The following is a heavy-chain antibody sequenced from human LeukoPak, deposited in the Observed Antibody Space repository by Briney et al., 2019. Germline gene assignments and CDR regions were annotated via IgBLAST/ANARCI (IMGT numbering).Heavy chain of an antibody. V-gene: IGHV3-30*02. CDR3: AKDRVGGYNQGAPPGD. J-gene: IGHJ4*02. CDR1: GFTFSGYG. D-gene: IGHD5-18*01. CDR2: IRFDGRNE. Sequence: GGSLRLSCTASGFTFSGYGMHWVRQAPGKGLEWVAFIRFDGRNEYYADSVKGRFTISRDNSKNTLYMQMNSLRSEDTAVYYCAKDRVGGYNQGAPPGDWGQGALVTVSS.